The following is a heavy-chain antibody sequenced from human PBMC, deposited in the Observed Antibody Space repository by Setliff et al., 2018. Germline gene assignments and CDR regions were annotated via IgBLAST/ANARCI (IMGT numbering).Heavy chain of an antibody. D-gene: IGHD1-26*01. CDR2: NSA. J-gene: IGHJ6*03. Sequence: ASVKVSCKTSGYTFTNFGINWVRQAPGQGLEWMGWNSAYAQKFQGRVTMTTDTSTSTAYVEVRSLTSDDTAVYYCARSPPNRGVGQGHHMDVWGMGTTVTVSS. CDR3: ARSPPNRGVGQGHHMDV. V-gene: IGHV1-18*01. CDR1: GYTFTNFG.